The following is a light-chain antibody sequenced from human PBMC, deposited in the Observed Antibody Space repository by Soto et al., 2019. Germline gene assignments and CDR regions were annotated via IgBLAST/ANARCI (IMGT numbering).Light chain of an antibody. V-gene: IGLV1-40*01. CDR2: ANN. CDR3: QSYDRGRSPLEV. CDR1: RSKNRAGYD. J-gene: IGLJ1*01. Sequence: TAPASGSGSPSQGDSISNTESRSKNRAGYDVHWYQHLPGTAPKLLMYANNNRPSGVPDRFAGSKSGTSASLAITRLPPEAEADDYRQSYDRGRSPLEVFGTGTKVTV.